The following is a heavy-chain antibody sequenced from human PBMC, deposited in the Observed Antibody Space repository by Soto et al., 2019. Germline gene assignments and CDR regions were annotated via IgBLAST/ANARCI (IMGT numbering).Heavy chain of an antibody. D-gene: IGHD6-13*01. CDR2: IYSSGST. CDR1: GGSVNNFY. Sequence: SETLSLTCTVSGGSVNNFYWNWIRQPAGKGLEWIGRIYSSGSTNYNPSLRSRVTMSVDTSKNQFSLKLNSVTAADTAVYYCARSSHKESWFDPWGQGTRVTVS. V-gene: IGHV4-4*07. J-gene: IGHJ5*02. CDR3: ARSSHKESWFDP.